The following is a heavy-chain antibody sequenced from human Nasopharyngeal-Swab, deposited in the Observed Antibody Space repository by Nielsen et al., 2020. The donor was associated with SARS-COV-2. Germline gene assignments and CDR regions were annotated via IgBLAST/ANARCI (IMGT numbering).Heavy chain of an antibody. J-gene: IGHJ4*02. Sequence: ASVKVSCKVSGSTLNDISIQWVRQTPKRRLEWMGGFDPVNRETLYAQIWQGRATMTEDKSTDTAYLDLSSLTSDDSAVYYCVTDAFDYWGQGAQVTVSS. CDR1: GSTLNDIS. CDR2: FDPVNRET. CDR3: VTDAFDY. V-gene: IGHV1-24*01.